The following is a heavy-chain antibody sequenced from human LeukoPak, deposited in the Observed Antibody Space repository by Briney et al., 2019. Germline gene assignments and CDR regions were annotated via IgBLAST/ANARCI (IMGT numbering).Heavy chain of an antibody. V-gene: IGHV3-48*04. D-gene: IGHD1-26*01. CDR2: ISNSGSPI. CDR1: GFTFNNYA. Sequence: GGSLRLACGASGFTFNNYAMAWVRQAPGKGLEWLSYISNSGSPIRYADSVKGRFTISRDNAENSVYLQMNSLRAEDTAVYYCACGPQYTGSFPFWGQGTLVTVSS. CDR3: ACGPQYTGSFPF. J-gene: IGHJ4*02.